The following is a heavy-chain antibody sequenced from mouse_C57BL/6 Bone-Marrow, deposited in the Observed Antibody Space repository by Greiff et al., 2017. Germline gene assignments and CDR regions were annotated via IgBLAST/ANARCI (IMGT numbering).Heavy chain of an antibody. Sequence: DVKLVESGGGLVKPGGSLKLSCAASGFTFSSYAMSWVRQTPEKRLEWVATISDGGSYTYYPDNVKGRFTISRDNAKNTLYLQMSHLQSGDTAMYYCAQDRGNNWYFDVWGTGTTVTVSS. V-gene: IGHV5-4*03. CDR3: AQDRGNNWYFDV. CDR1: GFTFSSYA. CDR2: ISDGGSYT. J-gene: IGHJ1*03. D-gene: IGHD2-1*01.